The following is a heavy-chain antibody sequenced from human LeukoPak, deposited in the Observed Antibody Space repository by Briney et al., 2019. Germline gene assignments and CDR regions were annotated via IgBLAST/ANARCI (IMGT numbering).Heavy chain of an antibody. CDR3: ATDHAWASWNYNANNFDI. CDR1: GVSFSDAW. Sequence: GGSLRLSCAASGVSFSDAWMSWVRQAPGKGLEWVGHVKIKTEGGSADYSAPVKGRFTISRDDSKNTLYLQMNSLTTEDTAVYTSATDHAWASWNYNANNFDIWGRGTLVTVSS. J-gene: IGHJ3*02. V-gene: IGHV3-15*01. D-gene: IGHD3-10*01. CDR2: VKIKTEGGSA.